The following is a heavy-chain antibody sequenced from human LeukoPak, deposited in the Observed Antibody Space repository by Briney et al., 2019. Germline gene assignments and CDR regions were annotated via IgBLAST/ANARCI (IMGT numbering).Heavy chain of an antibody. CDR3: ARTARYYYDVGFDP. CDR2: ISAYNGNT. D-gene: IGHD3-22*01. V-gene: IGHV1-18*01. J-gene: IGHJ5*02. CDR1: GYTFTSYG. Sequence: ASVKVSCKASGYTFTSYGISWVRQAPGQGLEWMGWISAYNGNTNYAQKLQGRVTMTTDTSTSTAYMELRSLRSDDTAVYYCARTARYYYDVGFDPWGQGTLVTVSS.